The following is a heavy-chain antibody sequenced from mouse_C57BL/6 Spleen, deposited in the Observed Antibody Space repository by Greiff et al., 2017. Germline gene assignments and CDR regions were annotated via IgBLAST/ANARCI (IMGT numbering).Heavy chain of an antibody. J-gene: IGHJ3*01. D-gene: IGHD3-2*02. Sequence: EVKLVESGPGLVKPSQSLSLTCSVTGYSITSGYYWNWIRQFPGNKLEWMGYISYDGSNNYNPSLKNRISITRDTSKNQFYLKLKSVTTEDTATYYCARDGENSSGYWFAYWGQGTLVTVSA. CDR1: GYSITSGYY. CDR3: ARDGENSSGYWFAY. V-gene: IGHV3-6*01. CDR2: ISYDGSN.